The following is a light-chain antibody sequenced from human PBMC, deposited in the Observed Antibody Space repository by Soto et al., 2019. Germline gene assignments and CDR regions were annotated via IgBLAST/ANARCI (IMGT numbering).Light chain of an antibody. CDR2: LNSDGSH. CDR1: SGYSSYA. V-gene: IGLV4-69*01. J-gene: IGLJ7*01. CDR3: QTWGTGIAV. Sequence: QLVLTQSPSASASLGASVKLTCTLCSGYSSYAIAWHQQQPEKGPRYLMKLNSDGSHIKGDGIPDRFSGSSSGAERYLTISSLQSEDEADYYCQTWGTGIAVFGGGTQLTVL.